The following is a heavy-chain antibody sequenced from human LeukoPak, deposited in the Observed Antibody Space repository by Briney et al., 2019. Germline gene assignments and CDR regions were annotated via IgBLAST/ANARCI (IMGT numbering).Heavy chain of an antibody. J-gene: IGHJ3*02. CDR2: IKQDGSEK. Sequence: GGSLRLSCAASEFTVNSNYMTWVRQAPGKGLEWVANIKQDGSEKYYVDSVKGRFTISRDNAKNSLFLQMNSLRAEDTAVYYWAKKNRGRHLGDVFDIGAQGTRVTV. CDR3: AKKNRGRHLGDVFDI. CDR1: EFTVNSNY. V-gene: IGHV3-7*01. D-gene: IGHD1-26*01.